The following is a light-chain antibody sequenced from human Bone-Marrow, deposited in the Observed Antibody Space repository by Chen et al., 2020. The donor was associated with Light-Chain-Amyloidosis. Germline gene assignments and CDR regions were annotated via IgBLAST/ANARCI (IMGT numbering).Light chain of an antibody. CDR1: QTISSNY. CDR2: GSS. Sequence: IVLTQSPGTLSLSPGEGANLSCRASQTISSNYLTWYQQKFGQAPRLLIYGSSSRATGIPDRFTGSGSATDFTLTINRLEPEDFAMYYCQQYGTSPLTFGGGTKVEIK. V-gene: IGKV3-20*01. CDR3: QQYGTSPLT. J-gene: IGKJ4*01.